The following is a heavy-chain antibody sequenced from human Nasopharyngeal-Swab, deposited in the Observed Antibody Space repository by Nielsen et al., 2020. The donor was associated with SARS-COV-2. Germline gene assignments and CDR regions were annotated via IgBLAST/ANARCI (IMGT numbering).Heavy chain of an antibody. Sequence: GESLKISCAASGFTFSSYGMHWVRQAPGKGLEWVAVIWYDGSNKYYADSVKGRFTISRDNSKNTLYLQMNSLRAEDTAVYYCAKDRGYSSGWYCIDYWGQGTLVTVSS. CDR1: GFTFSSYG. CDR2: IWYDGSNK. V-gene: IGHV3-30*02. D-gene: IGHD6-19*01. CDR3: AKDRGYSSGWYCIDY. J-gene: IGHJ4*02.